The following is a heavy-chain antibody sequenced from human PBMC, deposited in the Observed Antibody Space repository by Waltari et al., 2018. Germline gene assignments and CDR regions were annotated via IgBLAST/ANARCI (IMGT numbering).Heavy chain of an antibody. J-gene: IGHJ4*02. CDR3: ARGPLRGSGWYGGY. CDR2: INPNRGGT. V-gene: IGHV1-2*02. Sequence: QVQLVQSGAEVKKPGASMKVSCKASGYTFTGYYMHWVRQAPGQGLEWKGWINPNRGGTNYAQKFQGRVTMTRDTSISTAYMELSRLRSDDTAVYYCARGPLRGSGWYGGYWGQGTLVTVSS. D-gene: IGHD6-19*01. CDR1: GYTFTGYY.